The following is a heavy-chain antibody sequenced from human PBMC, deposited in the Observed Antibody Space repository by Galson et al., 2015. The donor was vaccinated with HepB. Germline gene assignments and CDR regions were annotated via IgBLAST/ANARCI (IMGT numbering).Heavy chain of an antibody. J-gene: IGHJ4*02. CDR2: ISRGGDTS. D-gene: IGHD2/OR15-2a*01. CDR3: VRGTTAPDY. CDR1: GFTFTSYG. V-gene: IGHV3-23*01. Sequence: SLRLSCAACGFTFTSYGMSWVRQAPGKGLECVSAISRGGDTSDYADSAKGRFTVSRDSSTNTLYLQMNGLRADDTAIYYCVRGTTAPDYWGQGTLVTASS.